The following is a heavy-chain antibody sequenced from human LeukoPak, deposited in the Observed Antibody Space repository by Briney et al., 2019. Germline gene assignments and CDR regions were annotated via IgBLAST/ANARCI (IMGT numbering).Heavy chain of an antibody. CDR3: ARSWELLGGFDY. CDR2: INYSGNT. Sequence: SETLSLTCTVSGGSIGSYYWGWIRQPPGRGPEWIGIINYSGNTYYNPSLKSRVTISVDTSKNQFSLKLSSVTAADTAVYYCARSWELLGGFDYWGQGTLVTVSS. D-gene: IGHD1-26*01. J-gene: IGHJ4*02. V-gene: IGHV4-39*07. CDR1: GGSIGSYY.